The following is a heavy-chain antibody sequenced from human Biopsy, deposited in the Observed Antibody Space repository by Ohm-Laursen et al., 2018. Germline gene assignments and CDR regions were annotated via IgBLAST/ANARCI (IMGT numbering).Heavy chain of an antibody. CDR2: IYYSGST. CDR3: ARGSSYGYDFDY. Sequence: SETLSLTCTVSGGSVNSYSWSWIRQPPGKGLEWIGNIYYSGSTNFNPSLKSQVTISVDTSKNQFSLKLSSVTAADTAVYFCARGSSYGYDFDYWGQGTLVAVSS. D-gene: IGHD5-18*01. J-gene: IGHJ4*02. CDR1: GGSVNSYS. V-gene: IGHV4-59*02.